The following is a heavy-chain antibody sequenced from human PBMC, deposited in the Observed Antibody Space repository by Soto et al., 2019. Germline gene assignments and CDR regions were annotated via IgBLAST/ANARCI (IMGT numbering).Heavy chain of an antibody. Sequence: ASVKVSCKASGYTFTSHDINWVRQATGRGLEWMGWMNPNSGNTGYAQKFQGRVTMTRNTSIGTAYMELSSLRSEDTAVYYCASLSQLPDYYYYGMDVCGQGTSVPVS. CDR1: GYTFTSHD. J-gene: IGHJ6*02. D-gene: IGHD2-2*01. CDR2: MNPNSGNT. CDR3: ASLSQLPDYYYYGMDV. V-gene: IGHV1-8*01.